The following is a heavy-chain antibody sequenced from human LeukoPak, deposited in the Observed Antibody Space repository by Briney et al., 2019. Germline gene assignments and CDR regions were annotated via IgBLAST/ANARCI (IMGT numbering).Heavy chain of an antibody. D-gene: IGHD3-22*01. V-gene: IGHV3-66*01. CDR1: GFTVSSNY. CDR3: ASYISPDSSGYYF. Sequence: GGSLRLSCAASGFTVSSNYMSWVRQAPGKGLEWVSVIYSGGSTYYADSVKGRFTISRDNSKNTLYLQMNSLRAEDTAVYYCASYISPDSSGYYFWGQGTLVTVSS. J-gene: IGHJ4*02. CDR2: IYSGGST.